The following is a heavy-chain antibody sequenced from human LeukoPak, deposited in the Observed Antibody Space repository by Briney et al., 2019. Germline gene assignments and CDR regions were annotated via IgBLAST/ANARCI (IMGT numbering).Heavy chain of an antibody. D-gene: IGHD2-2*01. CDR1: GFTFSSYW. Sequence: GGSLRLSCAASGFTFSSYWMSWVRQAPGKGLEWVANIKQDGSEKYYVDSVKGRFTISRDNAKNSLYLQMNILRAEDTAVYYCAREVSQLLRHFDYWGQGTLVTVSS. CDR2: IKQDGSEK. V-gene: IGHV3-7*01. J-gene: IGHJ4*02. CDR3: AREVSQLLRHFDY.